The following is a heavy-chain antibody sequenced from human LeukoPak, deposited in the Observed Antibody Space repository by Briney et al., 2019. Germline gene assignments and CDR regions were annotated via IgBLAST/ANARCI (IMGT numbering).Heavy chain of an antibody. D-gene: IGHD2-8*01. V-gene: IGHV2-70*11. CDR3: ARISAGNGPYPVIDY. Sequence: SGPALVKPTQTLTLTCTFSGFSLSTSGMCVSWIRQPPGKALEWLTRIDWDDDKYYSTSLKTRLTISKDTSKNQVVLTMTNMDPVDTATYYCARISAGNGPYPVIDYWGQGTLVTVSS. J-gene: IGHJ4*02. CDR1: GFSLSTSGMC. CDR2: IDWDDDK.